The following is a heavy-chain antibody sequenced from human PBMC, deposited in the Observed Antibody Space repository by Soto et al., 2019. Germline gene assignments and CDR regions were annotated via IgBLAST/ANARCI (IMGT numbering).Heavy chain of an antibody. D-gene: IGHD3-10*01. J-gene: IGHJ4*02. CDR2: IYHSGTT. Sequence: QVQLQESGPGLVKPSGTLSLTCAVSGGSISSTNWWTWVRQPPGKGLEWIGEIYHSGTTNYNPSLKXRXTXXVDKSKNHFSLKMSSVTAADTAVYYCAREASPGVRWGQGTLVTVSS. CDR3: AREASPGVR. CDR1: GGSISSTNW. V-gene: IGHV4-4*02.